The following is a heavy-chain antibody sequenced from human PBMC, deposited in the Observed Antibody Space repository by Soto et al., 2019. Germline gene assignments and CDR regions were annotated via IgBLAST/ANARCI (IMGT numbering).Heavy chain of an antibody. V-gene: IGHV1-18*01. CDR3: ARGSGSYLWFAP. Sequence: GASVKVSSKASGYTFTNYGIGWVRQAPGQGLEWVGWISAFYGNTKYAQNFLGRVTMTTETSTSTAYMELRSLSFDVTAVYYCARGSGSYLWFAPWGKGTLVTVSS. J-gene: IGHJ5*02. D-gene: IGHD1-26*01. CDR2: ISAFYGNT. CDR1: GYTFTNYG.